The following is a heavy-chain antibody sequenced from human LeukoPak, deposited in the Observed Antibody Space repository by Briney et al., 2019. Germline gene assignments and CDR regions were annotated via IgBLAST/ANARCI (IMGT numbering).Heavy chain of an antibody. CDR2: INHSGST. D-gene: IGHD2-15*01. J-gene: IGHJ4*02. CDR1: GGSFSGYY. Sequence: SETLSLTCAVYGGSFSGYYWSWIRQPPGKGLEWIGEINHSGSTNYNPSLKSRVTISVDTSKNQFSLKLSSVTAADTAVYYCAGCSGGSCYLPDYWGQGTLVTVSS. CDR3: AGCSGGSCYLPDY. V-gene: IGHV4-34*01.